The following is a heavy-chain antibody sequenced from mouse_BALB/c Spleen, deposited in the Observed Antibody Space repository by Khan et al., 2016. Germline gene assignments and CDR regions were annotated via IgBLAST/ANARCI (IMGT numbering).Heavy chain of an antibody. Sequence: EVELVESGGGLVQPGGSLKLSCAASGFDFSRYWMSWVRQAPGKGLEWIGEINPDSSTLNYTTSLKDKFIISRDNAKNTLYLQMSKVRSEDTALYYCARLYYYGCSDYWGQGTTLTVSS. D-gene: IGHD1-1*01. V-gene: IGHV4-1*02. CDR1: GFDFSRYW. CDR3: ARLYYYGCSDY. CDR2: INPDSSTL. J-gene: IGHJ2*01.